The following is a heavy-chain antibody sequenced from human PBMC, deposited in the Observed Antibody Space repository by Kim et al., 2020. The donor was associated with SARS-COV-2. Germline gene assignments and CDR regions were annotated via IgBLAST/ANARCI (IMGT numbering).Heavy chain of an antibody. Sequence: DAGEDQSTHSRDQSKNTISLQMNSLRAEDTAVYYCAKDEHSSGWYYLDYWGQGTLVTVSS. V-gene: IGHV3-30*02. D-gene: IGHD6-19*01. CDR3: AKDEHSSGWYYLDY. J-gene: IGHJ4*02.